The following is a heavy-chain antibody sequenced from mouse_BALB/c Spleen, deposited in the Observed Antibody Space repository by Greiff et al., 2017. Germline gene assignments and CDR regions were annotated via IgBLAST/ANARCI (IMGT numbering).Heavy chain of an antibody. D-gene: IGHD1-1*01. J-gene: IGHJ2*01. CDR2: IWSGGST. CDR3: ARPYDGYFDY. V-gene: IGHV2-2*02. CDR1: GFSLTSYG. Sequence: VKLQESGPGLVAPSQSLSITCTVSGFSLTSYGVSWVRQPPGKGLEWLGVIWSGGSTDYNAAFISRLSISKDNSKSQVFFKMNSLQANDTAIYYCARPYDGYFDYWGQGTTLTVSS.